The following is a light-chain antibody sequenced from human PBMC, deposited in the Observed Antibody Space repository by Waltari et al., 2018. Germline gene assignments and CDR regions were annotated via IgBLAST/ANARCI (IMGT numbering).Light chain of an antibody. CDR1: ASHIGGTL. V-gene: IGLV1-44*01. J-gene: IGLJ3*02. Sequence: QSVLPQPPSASGTPGQSVTISCSGGASHIGGTLVTWYQQLPGKAPKLLIYRSDLRPSGVPDRFSGSKSGTSASLAISGLQSEDEADYFCASWDDSLNGHWVFGGGTKVTVL. CDR3: ASWDDSLNGHWV. CDR2: RSD.